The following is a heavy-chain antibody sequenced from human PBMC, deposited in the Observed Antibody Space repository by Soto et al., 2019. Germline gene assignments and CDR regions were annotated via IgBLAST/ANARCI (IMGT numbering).Heavy chain of an antibody. J-gene: IGHJ3*02. V-gene: IGHV4-34*01. Sequence: SETLSLTCAVYGGSFSGYYCSWIRQPPGKGLEWIGEINHSGSTNYNPSLKSRVTISVDTSKNQFSLKLSSVTAADTAVYYCARIPYLYCSGGSCFNGGAFDIWGQGTMVTVSS. CDR2: INHSGST. CDR1: GGSFSGYY. D-gene: IGHD2-15*01. CDR3: ARIPYLYCSGGSCFNGGAFDI.